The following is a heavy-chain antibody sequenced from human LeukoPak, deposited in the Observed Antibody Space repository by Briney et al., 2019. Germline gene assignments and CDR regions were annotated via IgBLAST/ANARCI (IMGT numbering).Heavy chain of an antibody. J-gene: IGHJ4*02. V-gene: IGHV3-33*01. CDR1: GFTFSSYG. D-gene: IGHD3-16*02. CDR2: IWYDGSNK. CDR3: ARDHMITFGGVIANVDY. Sequence: PGRSLRLSCAASGFTFSSYGMHWVRQAPDKGLEWVAVIWYDGSNKYYADSVKGRFTISRDNSKNTLYLQMNSLRAEDTAVYYCARDHMITFGGVIANVDYWGQGTLVTVSS.